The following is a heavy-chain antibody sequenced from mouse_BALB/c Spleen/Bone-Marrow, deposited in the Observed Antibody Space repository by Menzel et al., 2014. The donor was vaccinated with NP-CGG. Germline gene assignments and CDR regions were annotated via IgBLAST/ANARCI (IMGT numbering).Heavy chain of an antibody. CDR3: ARSDYRYDPFAY. V-gene: IGHV1-69*01. Sequence: QVQLQQSGAELVMPGASVKMSCKASGYTFTDYWMHWVKQWPGQGLEWIGAIDTSDSYTSYNQKFKGKATLTVDESSSTAYMQLSSLTSEDSAVYYCARSDYRYDPFAYWGQGTLVTVSA. CDR2: IDTSDSYT. J-gene: IGHJ3*01. D-gene: IGHD2-14*01. CDR1: GYTFTDYW.